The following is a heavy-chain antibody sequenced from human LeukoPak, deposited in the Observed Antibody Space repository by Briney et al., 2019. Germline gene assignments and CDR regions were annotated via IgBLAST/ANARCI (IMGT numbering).Heavy chain of an antibody. CDR2: INPNSGGT. CDR1: GYTFTGYY. CDR3: ARPIVATMETDY. D-gene: IGHD5-12*01. V-gene: IGHV1-2*02. J-gene: IGHJ4*02. Sequence: ASVKVSYKASGYTFTGYYMHWVRQAPGQGLEWRGWINPNSGGTNYAQKFQGRVTMTRDTSISTAYMEMSRLRSDDTAVYYCARPIVATMETDYWGQGTLVTVSS.